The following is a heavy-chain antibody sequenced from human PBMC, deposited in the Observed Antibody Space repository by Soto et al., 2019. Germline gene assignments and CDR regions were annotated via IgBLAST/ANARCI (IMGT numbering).Heavy chain of an antibody. CDR2: ISAYNGNT. Sequence: GASVKVSCKASGYTFTSYGISWVRQAPGQGLEWMGWISAYNGNTNYAQKLQGRVTMTTDTSTSTAYMELRSLRSDDTAVYYCARGGQYYYDSGREGDYWGQGTLVTVSS. J-gene: IGHJ4*02. D-gene: IGHD3-22*01. CDR3: ARGGQYYYDSGREGDY. CDR1: GYTFTSYG. V-gene: IGHV1-18*01.